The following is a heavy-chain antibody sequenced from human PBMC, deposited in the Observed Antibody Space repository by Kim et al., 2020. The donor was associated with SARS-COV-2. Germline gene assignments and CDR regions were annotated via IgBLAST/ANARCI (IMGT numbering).Heavy chain of an antibody. CDR2: IYYSGST. CDR3: ASGSRGDYGAY. CDR1: GGSVSSGSYY. V-gene: IGHV4-61*01. Sequence: SETLSLTCTVSGGSVSSGSYYWSWIRQPPGKGLEWIGYIYYSGSTNYNPSLKSRVTISVDTSKNQFSLKLSSVTAADTAVYYCASGSRGDYGAYWGQGTLITVSS. J-gene: IGHJ4*02. D-gene: IGHD4-17*01.